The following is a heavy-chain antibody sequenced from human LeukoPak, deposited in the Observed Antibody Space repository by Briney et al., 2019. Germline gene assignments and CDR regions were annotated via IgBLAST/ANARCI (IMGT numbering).Heavy chain of an antibody. CDR3: AKDVTTGTLALDY. CDR2: IWYDGSNK. D-gene: IGHD1-1*01. V-gene: IGHV3-33*06. J-gene: IGHJ4*02. CDR1: GFTFSSWG. Sequence: SGGSLRLSCAASGFTFSSWGMHWVRQAPGKGLEWVAVIWYDGSNKYYADSVKGRFTISRDNSKNTLYLQMNSLRAEDTAMYYCAKDVTTGTLALDYWGQGTLATVSS.